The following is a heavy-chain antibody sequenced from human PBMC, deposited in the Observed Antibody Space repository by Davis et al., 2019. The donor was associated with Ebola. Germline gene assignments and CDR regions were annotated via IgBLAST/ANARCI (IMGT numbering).Heavy chain of an antibody. CDR3: ASGDGRGRSYDMDV. CDR1: GLIFNNYW. D-gene: IGHD3/OR15-3a*01. V-gene: IGHV3-7*03. J-gene: IGHJ6*03. CDR2: IKEDGGEK. Sequence: GGSLRLSCAASGLIFNNYWMSWIRQAPGKGPEWVAIIKEDGGEKYYVDSVKGRFTISRDNAKNSFFLEMNSLRAEDTAFYYCASGDGRGRSYDMDVWGQGTTVTVSS.